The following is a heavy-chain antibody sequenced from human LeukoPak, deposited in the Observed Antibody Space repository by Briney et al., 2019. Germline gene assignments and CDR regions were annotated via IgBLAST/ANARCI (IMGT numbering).Heavy chain of an antibody. CDR1: GGSISSGDYF. J-gene: IGHJ4*02. V-gene: IGHV4-61*08. CDR3: ARGERPGPDY. CDR2: IYYSGST. Sequence: SSETLSLTCTVSGGSISSGDYFWSWIRQHPGKGLEWIGYIYYSGSTYYNPSLKSRVTISVDTSKNQFSLKLSSVTAADTAMYYCARGERPGPDYWGQGTLVTVSS.